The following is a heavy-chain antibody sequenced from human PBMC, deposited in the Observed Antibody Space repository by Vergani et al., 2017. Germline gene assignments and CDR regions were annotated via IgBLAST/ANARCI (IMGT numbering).Heavy chain of an antibody. Sequence: EVQLLESGGGLVQPGGSLRLSCAASGFTFSSYAMSWVRQGPGKGLEGVSAIIGSGGSTYYADSVKGRFTISRDNSKNTLYLQMNSLRAEDTAVYYCARTQYYYDSSGYDYWGQGTLVTVSS. CDR1: GFTFSSYA. CDR3: ARTQYYYDSSGYDY. J-gene: IGHJ4*02. D-gene: IGHD3-22*01. CDR2: IIGSGGST. V-gene: IGHV3-23*01.